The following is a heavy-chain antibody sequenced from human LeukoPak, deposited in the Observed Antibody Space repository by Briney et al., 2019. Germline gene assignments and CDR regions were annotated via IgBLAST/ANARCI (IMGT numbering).Heavy chain of an antibody. Sequence: PSETLSLTCTVSGVSISIFYWTWVRQPPGKGLEWIGYSSNIEGTYYNPSLKSRVTISLDTSKNQFSLRLNSVTAADTAVYYCARVKGSNWLDPWGQGTLVTVSS. CDR2: SSNIEGT. CDR3: ARVKGSNWLDP. V-gene: IGHV4-59*01. J-gene: IGHJ5*02. CDR1: GVSISIFY. D-gene: IGHD6-6*01.